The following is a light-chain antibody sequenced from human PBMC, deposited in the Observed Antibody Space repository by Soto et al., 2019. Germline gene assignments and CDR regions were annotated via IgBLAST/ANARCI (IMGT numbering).Light chain of an antibody. CDR2: DAS. J-gene: IGKJ3*01. V-gene: IGKV1-5*01. Sequence: DIQLTQSTSTLSASFGDRVTLTCRASQNINNWLAWYQQKPGKAPKVLIYDASSLESGVPSRFSGSGSGTEFTLTISSLQPDDFATYYCQQYDGNFGPGTKVDIK. CDR1: QNINNW. CDR3: QQYDGN.